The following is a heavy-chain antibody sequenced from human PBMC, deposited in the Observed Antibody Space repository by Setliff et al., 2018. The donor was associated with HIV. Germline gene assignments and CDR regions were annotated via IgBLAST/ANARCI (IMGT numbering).Heavy chain of an antibody. Sequence: SETLSLTCAVSGYSISSGYYWGWSRQHPGKGVEWIGSIYHSGRTYYNPSLKSRVTISVDTSKNQFSLKLSSVAAADTAVYYCARAVSHVDYWGQGTLVTVSS. V-gene: IGHV4-38-2*01. CDR3: ARAVSHVDY. CDR1: GYSISSGYY. CDR2: IYHSGRT. J-gene: IGHJ4*02. D-gene: IGHD6-19*01.